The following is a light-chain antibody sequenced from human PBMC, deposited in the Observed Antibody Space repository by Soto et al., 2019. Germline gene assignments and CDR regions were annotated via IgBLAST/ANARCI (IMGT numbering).Light chain of an antibody. J-gene: IGKJ4*01. Sequence: DIQMTQSPSTLSASVGDRVTITCWASQSISSWLAWYQQKPGKAPKLLIYDASSLESGVPSRFSGSGSGTEFTLTISSLQPDDFATYYCQQYGTFGGGTKVEIK. V-gene: IGKV1-5*01. CDR1: QSISSW. CDR3: QQYGT. CDR2: DAS.